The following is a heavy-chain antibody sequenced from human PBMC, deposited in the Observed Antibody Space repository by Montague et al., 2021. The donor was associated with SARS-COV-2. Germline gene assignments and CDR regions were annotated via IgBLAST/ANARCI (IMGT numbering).Heavy chain of an antibody. CDR1: GDSVSRNTAF. V-gene: IGHV6-1*01. Sequence: CAISGDSVSRNTAFWNWVRQSPSRGLEFLGRTYCRSKWQNDYAVSVRSRITINPDTSKNKFSLHLNSVTPEDTAVYYCSRGTLRFGMDVWGQGTTVTVSS. D-gene: IGHD4-17*01. J-gene: IGHJ6*02. CDR2: TYCRSKWQN. CDR3: SRGTLRFGMDV.